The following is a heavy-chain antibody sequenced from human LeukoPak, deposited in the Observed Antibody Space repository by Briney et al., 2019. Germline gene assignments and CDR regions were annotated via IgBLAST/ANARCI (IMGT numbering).Heavy chain of an antibody. D-gene: IGHD3-22*01. Sequence: GGSLRLSCTASGFTFGDYAMSWFRQAPGKGLEWVGFIRSKAYGGTTEYAASVKGRFTISRDDSKSIAYLQMNSLKTEDTAVYYCTRDLTHIPRDYYDSSGYYGTGYWGQGTLVTVSS. CDR3: TRDLTHIPRDYYDSSGYYGTGY. J-gene: IGHJ4*02. CDR2: IRSKAYGGTT. V-gene: IGHV3-49*03. CDR1: GFTFGDYA.